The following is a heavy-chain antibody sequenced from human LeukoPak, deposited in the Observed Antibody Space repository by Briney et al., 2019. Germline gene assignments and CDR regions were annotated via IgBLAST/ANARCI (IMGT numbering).Heavy chain of an antibody. Sequence: GGSLRLSCAASGFTFSSYGMHRVRQAPGTGLEWVAVIWYDGSNKYYADSVKGRFTISRDNSKSTLYLQMNSLRAEDTAVYYCARDLTYDSSGYFDYWGQGTLVTVSS. V-gene: IGHV3-33*01. J-gene: IGHJ4*02. CDR1: GFTFSSYG. CDR3: ARDLTYDSSGYFDY. D-gene: IGHD3-22*01. CDR2: IWYDGSNK.